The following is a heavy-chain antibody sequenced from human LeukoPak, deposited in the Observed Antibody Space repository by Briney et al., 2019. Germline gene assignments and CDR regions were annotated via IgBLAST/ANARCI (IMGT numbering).Heavy chain of an antibody. CDR3: ARTVAPYSSIPRGYFDY. Sequence: WASVKVSCRTSGGTFSNYTITWVRQAPGQGLEWMGRIIPILGLTNYAQKFQGRVTITADKSTSTAYMELSGLRSEDTAVYYCARTVAPYSSIPRGYFDYWGQGTLVTVSS. V-gene: IGHV1-69*02. CDR1: GGTFSNYT. J-gene: IGHJ4*02. D-gene: IGHD6-13*01. CDR2: IIPILGLT.